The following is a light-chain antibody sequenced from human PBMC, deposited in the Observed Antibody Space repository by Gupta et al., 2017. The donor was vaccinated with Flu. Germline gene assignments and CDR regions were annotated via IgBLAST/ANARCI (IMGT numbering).Light chain of an antibody. V-gene: IGKV1-39*01. CDR2: AAS. Sequence: GDRVTITCRASQSMSSYLNWYQQKPGTAPKLLIYAASSLQSGVPSRFSGSGSGTDFTLTISSLQPEDFATYYCQQSYGTPLTFGQGTKLAIK. CDR3: QQSYGTPLT. CDR1: QSMSSY. J-gene: IGKJ2*01.